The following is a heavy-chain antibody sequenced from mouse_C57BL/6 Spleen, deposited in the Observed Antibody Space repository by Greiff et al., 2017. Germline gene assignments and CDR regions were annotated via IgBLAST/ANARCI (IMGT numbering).Heavy chain of an antibody. CDR1: GFTFSDYY. CDR2: INYDGSST. D-gene: IGHD2-4*01. J-gene: IGHJ1*03. Sequence: EVKLMESAGGLVQPGSSMKLSCTASGFTFSDYYMAWVRQVPEKGLEWVANINYDGSSTYYLDSLKSRFIISRDNAKNILYLQMSSLKSEDTATYYCARVYDYDGYFDVWGTGTTVTVSS. CDR3: ARVYDYDGYFDV. V-gene: IGHV5-16*01.